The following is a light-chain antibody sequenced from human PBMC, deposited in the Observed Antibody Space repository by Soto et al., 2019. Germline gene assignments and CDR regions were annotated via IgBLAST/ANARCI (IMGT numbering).Light chain of an antibody. CDR1: QSVSINY. CDR2: DAS. J-gene: IGKJ1*01. V-gene: IGKV3-11*01. Sequence: EIVLTQSPGTLSLSPGERATLSCRASQSVSINYLAWYQQKPGQAPRLLIYDASNRATGIPARFSGSGSGTDFTLTISSLDPEDVAVYYCQQRSNWPTFGQGTKVDIK. CDR3: QQRSNWPT.